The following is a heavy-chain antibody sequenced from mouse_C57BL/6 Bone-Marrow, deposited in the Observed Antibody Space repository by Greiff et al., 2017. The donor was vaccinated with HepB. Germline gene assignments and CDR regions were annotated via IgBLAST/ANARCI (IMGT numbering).Heavy chain of an antibody. CDR2: ISDGGSYT. V-gene: IGHV5-4*01. Sequence: EVQRVESGGGLVKPGGSLKLSCAASGFTFSSYAMSWVRQTPEKRLEWVATISDGGSYTYYPDNVKGRFTISRDNAKNNLYLQMSHLKSEDTAMYYCARDRDSSGLYFDYWGQGTTLTVSS. CDR3: ARDRDSSGLYFDY. CDR1: GFTFSSYA. D-gene: IGHD3-2*02. J-gene: IGHJ2*01.